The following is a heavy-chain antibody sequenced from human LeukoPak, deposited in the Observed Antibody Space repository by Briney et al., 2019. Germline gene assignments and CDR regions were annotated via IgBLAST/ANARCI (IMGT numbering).Heavy chain of an antibody. D-gene: IGHD6-19*01. CDR1: GYRFTNYG. CDR3: ARDLLQWQTNNWLAP. V-gene: IGHV1-18*01. Sequence: ASVTVSFKTSGYRFTNYGVNWVRQAPGQGGEWMGWTSAYNGDTKYGQKFQGRLTMTTDTTTSTAYMDVRSLRSEDTAVYYCARDLLQWQTNNWLAPWGQGTLVTVSS. CDR2: TSAYNGDT. J-gene: IGHJ5*02.